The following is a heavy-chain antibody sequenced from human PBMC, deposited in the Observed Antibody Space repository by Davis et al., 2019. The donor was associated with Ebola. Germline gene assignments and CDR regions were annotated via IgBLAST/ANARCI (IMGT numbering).Heavy chain of an antibody. Sequence: GESLKISCAASGFTFSDYYMSWIRQAPGKGLEWVSYISSSSSYANYADSVKGRFTISRDNAKNSLYLQMNSLRAEDTAVYYCARGPTVTTAYYYYGMDVWGQGTTVTVSS. V-gene: IGHV3-11*06. J-gene: IGHJ6*02. CDR2: ISSSSSYA. CDR1: GFTFSDYY. CDR3: ARGPTVTTAYYYYGMDV. D-gene: IGHD4-17*01.